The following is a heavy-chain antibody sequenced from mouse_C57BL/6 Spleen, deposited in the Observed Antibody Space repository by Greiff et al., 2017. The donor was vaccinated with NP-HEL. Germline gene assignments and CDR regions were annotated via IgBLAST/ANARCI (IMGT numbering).Heavy chain of an antibody. D-gene: IGHD2-3*01. Sequence: VKVVESGAELVKPGASVKISCKASGYAFSSYWMNWVKQRPGKGLEWIGQIYPGDGDTNYNGKFKGKATLTADKSSSTAYMQLSSLTPEDSAVYFCARSGYDGYYVGYWGQGTTLTVSS. V-gene: IGHV1-80*01. CDR1: GYAFSSYW. J-gene: IGHJ2*01. CDR2: IYPGDGDT. CDR3: ARSGYDGYYVGY.